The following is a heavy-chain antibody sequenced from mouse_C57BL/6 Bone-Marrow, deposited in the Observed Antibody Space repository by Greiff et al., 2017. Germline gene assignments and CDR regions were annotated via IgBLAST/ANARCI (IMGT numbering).Heavy chain of an antibody. CDR3: ASHYYGSSYPLGY. D-gene: IGHD1-1*01. CDR1: GYTFTSYG. V-gene: IGHV1-58*01. CDR2: IYIGNGYT. J-gene: IGHJ2*01. Sequence: EVHLVESGAELVRPGSSVKMSCKTSGYTFTSYGINWVKQRPGQGLEWIGYIYIGNGYTEYNEKFKGKATLTSDTSSSTAYMQLSSLTSEDSAIYFCASHYYGSSYPLGYWGQGTTLTVSS.